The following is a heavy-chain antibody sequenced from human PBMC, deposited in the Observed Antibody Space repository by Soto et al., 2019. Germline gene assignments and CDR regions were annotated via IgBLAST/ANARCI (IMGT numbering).Heavy chain of an antibody. CDR2: IYYSGRT. J-gene: IGHJ4*02. V-gene: IGHV4-39*01. Sequence: PSETLSLTCIASGESISSSSYYWGWIRQPPGKGLEWIGSIYYSGRTYYNPSFKSRVTISIDTSKNQFSLKLSSVTATDTAVYYCARQRTTVVTQDYFDHWGQGALVTVSS. D-gene: IGHD2-21*02. CDR1: GESISSSSYY. CDR3: ARQRTTVVTQDYFDH.